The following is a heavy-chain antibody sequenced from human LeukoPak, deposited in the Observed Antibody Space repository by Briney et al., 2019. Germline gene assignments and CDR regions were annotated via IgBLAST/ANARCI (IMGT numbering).Heavy chain of an antibody. J-gene: IGHJ4*02. V-gene: IGHV3-23*01. CDR3: AKTPFNGVWGGYFDY. CDR2: ISGSGGST. CDR1: GFTFSSYA. Sequence: SGGSLRLSCAASGFTFSSYAMSWVRQAPGKGLEWVSAISGSGGSTYYADSVKGRFTISRDNSKNTLYLQMNSLRAEDTAVYYCAKTPFNGVWGGYFDYWGQGTLVTVSS. D-gene: IGHD2-8*01.